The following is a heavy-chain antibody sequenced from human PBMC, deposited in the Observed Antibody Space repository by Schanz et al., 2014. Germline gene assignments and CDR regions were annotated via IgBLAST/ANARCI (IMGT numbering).Heavy chain of an antibody. CDR1: GGSISSSSYY. V-gene: IGHV4-39*02. CDR3: ARENVGRGFDY. D-gene: IGHD3-10*02. Sequence: QLQLQESGPGLVKPSETLSLTCTVSGGSISSSSYYWGWIRQPPGKGLEWIGSIFYSGSTYYNLSLKSGVPISVATSRTQFPLKVNSVTAAETAVYYCARENVGRGFDYWGRGALVTVSS. CDR2: IFYSGST. J-gene: IGHJ4*02.